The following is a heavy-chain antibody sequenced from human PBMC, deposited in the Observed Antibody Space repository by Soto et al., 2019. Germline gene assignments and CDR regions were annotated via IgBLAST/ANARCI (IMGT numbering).Heavy chain of an antibody. CDR2: ISGSGDNT. V-gene: IGHV3-23*01. CDR1: GFSFSDYA. J-gene: IGHJ4*01. CDR3: AKGRAITVYGVDILFDY. Sequence: GGSLRLSCKASGFSFSDYAMTWVRQAPGKGLEWVSVISGSGDNTFYAASVKGRFAISRDNSKNVLHLQINSLSADDAAVYFCAKGRAITVYGVDILFDYWGLGTLVTVSS. D-gene: IGHD3-3*01.